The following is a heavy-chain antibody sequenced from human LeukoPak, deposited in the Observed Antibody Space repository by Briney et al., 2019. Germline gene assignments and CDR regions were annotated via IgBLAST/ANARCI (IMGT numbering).Heavy chain of an antibody. V-gene: IGHV3-66*01. CDR2: MYSGSAT. CDR1: GVTVSSSY. J-gene: IGHJ4*02. CDR3: ARDPSPFYGDYGY. D-gene: IGHD4-17*01. Sequence: GGSLRLSCAASGVTVSSSYMSWVRQAPGQGLEWVSIMYSGSATDYADSVKGRFTISRDNSKNTLYLQMNSLRAEDTAVYYCARDPSPFYGDYGYWGQGTLVIVSS.